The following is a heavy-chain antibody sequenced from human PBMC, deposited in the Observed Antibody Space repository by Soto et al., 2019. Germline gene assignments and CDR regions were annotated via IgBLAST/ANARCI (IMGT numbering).Heavy chain of an antibody. D-gene: IGHD4-17*01. J-gene: IGHJ5*02. Sequence: PSETLSLTCTVSGGSISSYYWSWIRQPPGKGLEWIGNIYNSGSTNYNPSLKSRVTISVDTSKNQLSLKLSSVIAADTALYYCAKLPWADYGGIFDPWGQGTEVTVSS. V-gene: IGHV4-59*01. CDR3: AKLPWADYGGIFDP. CDR1: GGSISSYY. CDR2: IYNSGST.